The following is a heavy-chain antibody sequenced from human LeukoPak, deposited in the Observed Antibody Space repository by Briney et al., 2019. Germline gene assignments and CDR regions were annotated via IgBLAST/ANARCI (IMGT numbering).Heavy chain of an antibody. D-gene: IGHD6-19*01. Sequence: GGSLRLSCAASGFIFSDYAMYWVRQAPGKGLEWVSSIEASGGATYYADSVKGRFTISRDNSKNTFYLQMNSLRAEDTAVYYCAKGSGSGWYGWFAPWGQGTLVTVSS. CDR2: IEASGGAT. CDR3: AKGSGSGWYGWFAP. CDR1: GFIFSDYA. J-gene: IGHJ5*02. V-gene: IGHV3-23*01.